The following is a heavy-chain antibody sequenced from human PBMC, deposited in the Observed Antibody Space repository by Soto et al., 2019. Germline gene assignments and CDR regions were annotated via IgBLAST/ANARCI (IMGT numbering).Heavy chain of an antibody. CDR3: ARGKGMEENYYYYGLDI. D-gene: IGHD1-1*01. V-gene: IGHV1-3*01. CDR2: INGGTRQT. CDR1: GYTFTTHA. J-gene: IGHJ6*02. Sequence: QVQVVESGAEVKKPGASVKISCKASGYTFTTHAMHWVRQAPGQSLEWMGWINGGTRQTKHSQRFQGRVNITRDTSASTAYMELSSLRSEDTAVYYCARGKGMEENYYYYGLDIWGQGTTVTVSS.